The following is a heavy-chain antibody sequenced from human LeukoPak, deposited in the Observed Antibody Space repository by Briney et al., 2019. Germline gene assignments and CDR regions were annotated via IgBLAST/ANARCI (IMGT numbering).Heavy chain of an antibody. CDR3: TRENERMEGTEAFDI. Sequence: GGSLRLSCAASGFTFGTYEMTWVRQAPGRGLEWVSYISSSGSTKYYADSVKGRFTISRDNAKNSLSLQMNSLRAEDTAVYYCTRENERMEGTEAFDIWGQGTMVTVSS. CDR2: ISSSGSTK. D-gene: IGHD1-1*01. CDR1: GFTFGTYE. J-gene: IGHJ3*02. V-gene: IGHV3-48*03.